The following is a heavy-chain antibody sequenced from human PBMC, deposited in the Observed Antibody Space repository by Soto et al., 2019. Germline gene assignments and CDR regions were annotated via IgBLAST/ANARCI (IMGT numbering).Heavy chain of an antibody. CDR2: ISGSGGST. D-gene: IGHD1-26*01. CDR3: VKAESYCYCYYGMDV. Sequence: GGSLRLSCAASGFTFSSYAMSWVRQAPGKGLEWVSAISGSGGSTYYADSVKGRFTISRDNSKNTLYLQMNSLRAEDTAVYYCVKAESYCYCYYGMDVWGQGTTVTVSS. V-gene: IGHV3-23*01. CDR1: GFTFSSYA. J-gene: IGHJ6*02.